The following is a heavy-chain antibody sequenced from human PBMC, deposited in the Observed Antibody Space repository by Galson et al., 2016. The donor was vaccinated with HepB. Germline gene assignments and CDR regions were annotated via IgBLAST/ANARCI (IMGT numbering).Heavy chain of an antibody. CDR1: GYSFTNYW. CDR3: ARPDVYYYGSGKYGPTFFDD. D-gene: IGHD3-10*01. V-gene: IGHV5-51*01. J-gene: IGHJ4*02. Sequence: QSGAEVKKPGESLKISCKGSGYSFTNYWVAWVRQMPGKGLEWMGIIYPGDSDTTYSPSFQGQVTISADKSISTAYLQWSSLKASDTAVYYCARPDVYYYGSGKYGPTFFDDWGQGTLVTVSS. CDR2: IYPGDSDT.